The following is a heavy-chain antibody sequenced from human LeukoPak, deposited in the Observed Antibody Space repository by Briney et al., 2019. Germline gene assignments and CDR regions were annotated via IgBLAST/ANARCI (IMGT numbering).Heavy chain of an antibody. CDR1: GYTFTSYA. CDR2: INAGNGNT. Sequence: GASVKVSCKASGYTFTSYAMHWVRQAPGQRLEWMGWINAGNGNTKYSQKFQGRVTITRDTSASTAYMELSSLRSEDAAVYYCARGPYSSSWYGWFDPWGQGTLVTVSS. V-gene: IGHV1-3*01. CDR3: ARGPYSSSWYGWFDP. J-gene: IGHJ5*02. D-gene: IGHD6-13*01.